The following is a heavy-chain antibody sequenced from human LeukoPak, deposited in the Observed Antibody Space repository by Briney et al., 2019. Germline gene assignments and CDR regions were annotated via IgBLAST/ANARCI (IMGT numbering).Heavy chain of an antibody. V-gene: IGHV3-66*01. Sequence: GGSLRLSCAASGFTVSSSYMSWVRQAPGKGLEWVSVIYSGGSTYYADSVKGRFTISRDNSKSTLYLQMNSLRAEDTAVYFCARLGTTVTHFDYWGQGTLVTVSS. CDR2: IYSGGST. D-gene: IGHD4-17*01. J-gene: IGHJ4*02. CDR3: ARLGTTVTHFDY. CDR1: GFTVSSSY.